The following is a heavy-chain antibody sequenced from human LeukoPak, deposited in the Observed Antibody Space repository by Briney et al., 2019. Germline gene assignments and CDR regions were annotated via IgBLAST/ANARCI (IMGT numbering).Heavy chain of an antibody. CDR1: GYTFTSYD. CDR2: MNPNSGNT. V-gene: IGHV1-8*03. Sequence: ASVKVSCKASGYTFTSYDINWVRQATGQGLEGMGWMNPNSGNTGYAQKFQGRVTITRNTSISTAYMELSSLRSEDTAVYYCARGLVMGRAGPLGRGWFDPWGQGTLVTVSS. CDR3: ARGLVMGRAGPLGRGWFDP. D-gene: IGHD3-10*01. J-gene: IGHJ5*02.